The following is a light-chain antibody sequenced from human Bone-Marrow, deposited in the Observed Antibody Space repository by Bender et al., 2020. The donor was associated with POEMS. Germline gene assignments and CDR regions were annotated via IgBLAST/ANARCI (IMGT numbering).Light chain of an antibody. V-gene: IGLV1-44*01. CDR2: SSH. J-gene: IGLJ3*02. CDR3: AVWDDSLNGWV. CDR1: SSNIGAHA. Sequence: QSVLTQPPSASGTPGQRVTIPCSGGSSNIGAHAVNWYQHLPGTAPKLLIYSSHRRPSEVPDRFSGSRSGTSASLAISGHQSEDEADYYCAVWDDSLNGWVFGGGTKLTVL.